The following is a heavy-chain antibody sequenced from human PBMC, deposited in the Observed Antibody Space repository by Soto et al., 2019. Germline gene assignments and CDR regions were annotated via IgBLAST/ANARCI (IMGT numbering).Heavy chain of an antibody. V-gene: IGHV3-33*01. Sequence: QVQVVESGGGVVQPGRSLRLSCEASGFTFSRYGMHWVRQAPGKGLEWVAFIWYDGSNTKYGDSVKGRFTVSRDDLKNTMYLQMKSLRAEDTAIYYCARDLEFVDIVSTIVPQYSFSGMDVCGQGTTVTVSS. J-gene: IGHJ6*02. D-gene: IGHD5-12*01. CDR1: GFTFSRYG. CDR3: ARDLEFVDIVSTIVPQYSFSGMDV. CDR2: IWYDGSNT.